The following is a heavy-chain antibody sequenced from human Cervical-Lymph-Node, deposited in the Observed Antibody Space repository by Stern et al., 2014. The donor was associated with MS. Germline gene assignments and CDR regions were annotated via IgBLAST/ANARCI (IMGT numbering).Heavy chain of an antibody. J-gene: IGHJ4*02. Sequence: EMQLVESGGALVQPGGSLRLSCAASGFTFSSYYMSWVRQAPGTGLEWTANVRQDGADNYYAGSVKGRFFISRDNAKNSLYLQMNSLRADDTAVYYCARLEYTTWSRGFDYLGQGTLVTVSS. D-gene: IGHD1-1*01. CDR2: VRQDGADN. V-gene: IGHV3-7*01. CDR3: ARLEYTTWSRGFDY. CDR1: GFTFSSYY.